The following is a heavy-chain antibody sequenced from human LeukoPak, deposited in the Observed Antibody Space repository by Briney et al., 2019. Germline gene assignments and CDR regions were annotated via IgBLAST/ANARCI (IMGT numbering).Heavy chain of an antibody. J-gene: IGHJ4*02. CDR2: ISRGNSEI. V-gene: IGHV3-48*01. CDR3: TRELAY. Sequence: GGSLRLSCVASGFTFSSYSMNWVRQAPGKGLEWVSYISRGNSEIHYADSVKGRFSISRDSAKNSLYLQMNSLRAEDTAVYYCTRELAYWGQGTLVTVSS. CDR1: GFTFSSYS.